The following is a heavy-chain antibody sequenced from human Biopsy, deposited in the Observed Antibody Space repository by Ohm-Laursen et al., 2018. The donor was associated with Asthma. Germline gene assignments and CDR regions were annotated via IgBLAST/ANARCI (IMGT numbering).Heavy chain of an antibody. CDR3: ARTHYDFLTGQVNDAFAM. Sequence: GASVKVSCKSSGYTFINYAIHWVRQAPGQRLEWTGWINAGNGNTKYSQKFQGRVTISRDTSASTAYMDLSSLRSEDTAVYYCARTHYDFLTGQVNDAFAMWGQGTMVTVSS. CDR1: GYTFINYA. J-gene: IGHJ3*02. D-gene: IGHD3-9*01. V-gene: IGHV1-3*01. CDR2: INAGNGNT.